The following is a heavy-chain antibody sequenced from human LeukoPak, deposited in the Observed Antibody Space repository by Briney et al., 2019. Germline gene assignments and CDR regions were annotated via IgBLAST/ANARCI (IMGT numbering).Heavy chain of an antibody. V-gene: IGHV4-4*02. Sequence: PSETLSLTCAVSGGSISTNWWSWVRQPPGKGLEWIGEIHHSGTTNSNPSLKSRVTISVDKSKNQFSLKMSSVTAADTAMYYCARHIAITGLRGFDYWGQGTLVTVSS. D-gene: IGHD2-8*02. CDR1: GGSISTNW. J-gene: IGHJ4*02. CDR3: ARHIAITGLRGFDY. CDR2: IHHSGTT.